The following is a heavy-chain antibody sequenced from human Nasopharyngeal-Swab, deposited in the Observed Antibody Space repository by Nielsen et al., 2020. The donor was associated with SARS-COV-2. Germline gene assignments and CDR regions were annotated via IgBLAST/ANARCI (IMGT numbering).Heavy chain of an antibody. J-gene: IGHJ3*02. CDR2: IYYSGST. V-gene: IGHV4-39*01. CDR3: ARHQIYGDYGGSAFDI. Sequence: LSPSCPVSGGSTSGSCYYWGWLRQPPWKGLEWLARIYYSGSTYCNPSPKSRVTISVDTSKTQFSLKLSSVTAADTAVYYCARHQIYGDYGGSAFDIWGQGTMVTVSS. CDR1: GGSTSGSCYY. D-gene: IGHD4-17*01.